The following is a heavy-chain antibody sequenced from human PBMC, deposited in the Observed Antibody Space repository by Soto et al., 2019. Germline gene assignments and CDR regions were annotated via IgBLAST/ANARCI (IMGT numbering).Heavy chain of an antibody. D-gene: IGHD4-17*01. CDR3: ARHGFYGDYSSNYFDP. CDR1: GYIFSNWW. CDR2: SYPSDSQT. J-gene: IGHJ5*02. Sequence: GESLKISCKGSGYIFSNWWIAWVRQMPGKGLEYRGISYPSDSQTRYSPSFQGQVTISADKSISTAYLQWRSLKASDTAIYYCARHGFYGDYSSNYFDPWGQGTLVTVSS. V-gene: IGHV5-51*01.